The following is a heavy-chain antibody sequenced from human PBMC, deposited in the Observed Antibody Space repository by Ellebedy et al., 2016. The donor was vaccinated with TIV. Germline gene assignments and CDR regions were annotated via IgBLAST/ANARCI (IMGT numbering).Heavy chain of an antibody. J-gene: IGHJ4*02. V-gene: IGHV3-7*01. CDR3: ARHTAYALDY. Sequence: PGGSLRLSCTASGFTFSIYWMTWVRQAPGKGLECVANIKQDGSEQSYVDSVKGRFTISRDNAKNSLHLQMNGLRDEDTAVYYCARHTAYALDYWGQGALVTVSS. CDR2: IKQDGSEQ. CDR1: GFTFSIYW. D-gene: IGHD2-21*02.